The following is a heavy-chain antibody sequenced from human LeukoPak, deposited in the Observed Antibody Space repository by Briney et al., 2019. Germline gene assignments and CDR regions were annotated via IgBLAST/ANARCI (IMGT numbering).Heavy chain of an antibody. D-gene: IGHD3-3*01. J-gene: IGHJ4*02. V-gene: IGHV4-31*03. CDR2: IYYSGST. CDR3: GASGYYNYFDY. CDR1: GGSISSGGYY. Sequence: SETLSLTCTVSGGSISSGGYYWSWIRQHPGKGLEWIGYIYYSGSTYHNPSLKSRVTISVDTSKNQFSLKLSSVTAADTAVYYCGASGYYNYFDYWGQGTLVTVSS.